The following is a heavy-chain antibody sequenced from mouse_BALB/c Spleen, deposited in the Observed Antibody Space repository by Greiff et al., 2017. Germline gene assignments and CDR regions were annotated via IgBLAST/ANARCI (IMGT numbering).Heavy chain of an antibody. D-gene: IGHD1-3*01. CDR3: AQWYFAY. CDR2: INPSSGYT. CDR1: GYAFTNYL. Sequence: VKLQQSGAELVRPGTSVKVSCKASGYAFTNYLIEWVKQRPGQGLEWIGYINPSSGYTEYNQKFKDKTTLTADKSSSTAYMQLSSLTSEDSAVYYCAQWYFAYWGQGTLVTVSA. V-gene: IGHV1-4*02. J-gene: IGHJ3*01.